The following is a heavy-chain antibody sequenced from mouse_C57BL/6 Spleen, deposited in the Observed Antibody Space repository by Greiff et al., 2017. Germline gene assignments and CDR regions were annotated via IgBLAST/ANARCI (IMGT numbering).Heavy chain of an antibody. D-gene: IGHD2-13*01. V-gene: IGHV14-2*01. J-gene: IGHJ2*01. CDR2: IDPEDSET. Sequence: VQLQQSGAELVKPGASVKLSCTASGFNIKDYSMHWVKQKTEQGLEWIGRIDPEDSETKYAPNFQGKATITADTTSNTTYLRLSSLTSKDTAVYYCARSGDGDYCYWGKGTTLTVAS. CDR1: GFNIKDYS. CDR3: ARSGDGDYCY.